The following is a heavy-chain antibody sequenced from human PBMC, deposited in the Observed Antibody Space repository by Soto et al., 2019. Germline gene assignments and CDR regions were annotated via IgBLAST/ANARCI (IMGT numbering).Heavy chain of an antibody. V-gene: IGHV3-33*05. Sequence: PGGSLRLSCVASGFTFRAYDMYWVRQSPGRGLEWVAMTSFDGTKIHYADSVKGRFAISRDNGKNRLDLQMNSLRAEDTALYRCVRDILRIPYGSGRFDPWGLGTLVTVSS. D-gene: IGHD3-10*01. CDR3: VRDILRIPYGSGRFDP. CDR1: GFTFRAYD. CDR2: TSFDGTKI. J-gene: IGHJ5*02.